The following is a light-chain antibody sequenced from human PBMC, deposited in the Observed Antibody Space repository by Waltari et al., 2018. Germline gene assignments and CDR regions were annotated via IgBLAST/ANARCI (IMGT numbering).Light chain of an antibody. CDR2: YDS. V-gene: IGLV3-21*04. Sequence: SYVVTQSPSVSVAPGETARITCGGDTIGSQSEHWYQQRPGQAPVLVISYDSDRPAGIPERFSGSNSGNTATLTISWVEAEDEADYYCLVWHSTIDHQGVFGGGTKLTVL. CDR1: TIGSQS. CDR3: LVWHSTIDHQGV. J-gene: IGLJ2*01.